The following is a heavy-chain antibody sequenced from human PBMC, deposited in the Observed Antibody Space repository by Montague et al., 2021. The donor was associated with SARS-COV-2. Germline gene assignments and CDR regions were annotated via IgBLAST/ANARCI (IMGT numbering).Heavy chain of an antibody. CDR1: GFIFSDYN. V-gene: IGHV3-11*05. D-gene: IGHD1-26*01. CDR3: ARGSSLFDP. J-gene: IGHJ5*02. CDR2: ITGASSRK. Sequence: SLRLSWAASGFIFSDYNMPWIRQTPGKGLEWISYITGASSRKNYADSVKGRFTISRDNAKNSLFLQMNSLRVEDTAVYYCARGSSLFDPWGQGTLVTVSS.